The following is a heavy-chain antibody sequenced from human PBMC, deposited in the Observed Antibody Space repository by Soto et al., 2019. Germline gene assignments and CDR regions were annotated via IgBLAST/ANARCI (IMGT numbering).Heavy chain of an antibody. Sequence: QVQLQESGPGLAKPSQTLSLICTVSGVSLTTGDYYWSWIRQAPGEGLEWIGYISRSGNIFYNPTVKSRITISLDTSKNQFFLKLNSVTAADTAVYYCARDNDSVYFYDCWGQGTLVTVSS. CDR3: ARDNDSVYFYDC. CDR2: ISRSGNI. J-gene: IGHJ4*02. D-gene: IGHD2-15*01. CDR1: GVSLTTGDYY. V-gene: IGHV4-30-4*01.